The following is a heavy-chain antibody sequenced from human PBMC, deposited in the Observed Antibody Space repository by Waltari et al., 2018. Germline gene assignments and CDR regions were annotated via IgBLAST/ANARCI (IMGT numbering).Heavy chain of an antibody. CDR1: GFTFSSYG. Sequence: QVQLVESGGGVVQPGGSLRLSCAASGFTFSSYGMHWVRQAPGKGLDWVAFIRYDGSNKYYADSVKGRFTISRDNSKNTLYLQMNSLRAEDTAVYYCAKGDLSGYDTPDYYYYGMDVWGQGTTVTVSS. CDR2: IRYDGSNK. V-gene: IGHV3-30*02. J-gene: IGHJ6*02. CDR3: AKGDLSGYDTPDYYYYGMDV. D-gene: IGHD5-12*01.